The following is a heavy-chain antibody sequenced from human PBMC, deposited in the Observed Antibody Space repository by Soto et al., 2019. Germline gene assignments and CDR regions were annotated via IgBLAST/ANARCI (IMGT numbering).Heavy chain of an antibody. CDR2: IYHSGST. CDR1: GGTISRGGYS. CDR3: ARGQVVAAQH. Sequence: QLHLQESGSGLVKSSQTRSLTCTVTGGTISRGGYSWSWIRQPPGKGLEWIGYIYHSGSTYYNPSLKSRVTISVDRSKNQFSLKLSSVTAADTAVYYCARGQVVAAQHWGQGTLVTVCS. D-gene: IGHD2-15*01. J-gene: IGHJ4*02. V-gene: IGHV4-30-2*01.